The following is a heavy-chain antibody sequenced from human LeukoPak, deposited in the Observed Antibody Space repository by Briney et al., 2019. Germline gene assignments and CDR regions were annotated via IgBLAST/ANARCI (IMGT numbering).Heavy chain of an antibody. Sequence: PGGSLRLSCVASGFTFSGHWMHWVRQVPGKGLMAVSRITPDGNAAAYADSVKGRFTISRDNAKNTLYLQMNSLRAEDTAVYYCARVVRIGWFDPWGQGTLVTVSS. CDR1: GFTFSGHW. J-gene: IGHJ5*02. CDR3: ARVVRIGWFDP. V-gene: IGHV3-74*03. D-gene: IGHD3-10*01. CDR2: ITPDGNAA.